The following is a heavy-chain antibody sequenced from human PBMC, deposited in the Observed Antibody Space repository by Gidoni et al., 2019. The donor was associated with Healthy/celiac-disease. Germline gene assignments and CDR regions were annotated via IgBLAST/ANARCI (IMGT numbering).Heavy chain of an antibody. CDR2: ISSSSSTI. D-gene: IGHD2-2*01. CDR3: AAKDIVVVPAAPDAFDI. J-gene: IGHJ3*02. CDR1: GFTFSSYS. Sequence: EVQLVESGGGLVQPGGSLRLSCAASGFTFSSYSMNWVRQAPGKGLEWVSYISSSSSTIYYADSVKGRFTISRDNAKNSLYLQMNSLRAEDTAVYYCAAKDIVVVPAAPDAFDIWGQGTMVTVSS. V-gene: IGHV3-48*04.